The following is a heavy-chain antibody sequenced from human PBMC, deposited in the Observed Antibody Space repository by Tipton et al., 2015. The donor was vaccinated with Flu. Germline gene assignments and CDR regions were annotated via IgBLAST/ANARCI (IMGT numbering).Heavy chain of an antibody. D-gene: IGHD3-10*02. V-gene: IGHV4-39*01. J-gene: IGHJ4*02. CDR2: IYPSGTT. Sequence: WIRQPPGKRLELIGSIYPSGTTYYNPSLKSRVTISVDTSKSQFSLKLRSVTAADTAVYYCARLSYYDVDLKNFYFDYWGQGALVTVSS. CDR3: ARLSYYDVDLKNFYFDY.